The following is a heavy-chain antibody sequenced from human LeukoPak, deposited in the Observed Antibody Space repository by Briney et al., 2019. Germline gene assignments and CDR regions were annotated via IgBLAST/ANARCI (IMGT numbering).Heavy chain of an antibody. V-gene: IGHV3-23*01. CDR2: ISGSGDNT. Sequence: GGSLRLSCAASGFTFDDYAMHWVRQAPGKGLEWVSLISGSGDNTYYADSVKGRFTISRDNSRNTLYLQMNSLRAEDTAVYYCAKDRSYDSSGSSGDWGQGTLVTVSA. J-gene: IGHJ4*02. D-gene: IGHD3-22*01. CDR1: GFTFDDYA. CDR3: AKDRSYDSSGSSGD.